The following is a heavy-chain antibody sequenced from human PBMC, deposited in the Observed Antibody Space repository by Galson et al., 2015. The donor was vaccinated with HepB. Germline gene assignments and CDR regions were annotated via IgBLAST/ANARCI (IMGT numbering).Heavy chain of an antibody. J-gene: IGHJ5*02. CDR2: IYYSGST. Sequence: TLSLTCTVSGGSISSGGYYWSWIRQHPGKGLEWIGYIYYSGSTYYNPSLKSRVTISVDTSKNQFSLKLSSVTAADTAVYYCARDHRAGSGNENWFDPWGQGTLVTISS. V-gene: IGHV4-31*03. D-gene: IGHD3-10*01. CDR1: GGSISSGGYY. CDR3: ARDHRAGSGNENWFDP.